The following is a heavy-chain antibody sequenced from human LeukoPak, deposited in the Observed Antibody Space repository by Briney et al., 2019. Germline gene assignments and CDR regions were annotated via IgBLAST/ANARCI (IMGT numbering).Heavy chain of an antibody. Sequence: PSETLSLTCTVSGGSISSYYWSWIRQPAGKGLEWIGRIYTSGSTNYNPSLKSRVTMSVDTSKNQFSLKLSSVTAADTAVYYCARDRRHYYYYYMDVWGKGTTVTVSS. CDR1: GGSISSYY. CDR3: ARDRRHYYYYYMDV. J-gene: IGHJ6*03. CDR2: IYTSGST. V-gene: IGHV4-4*07.